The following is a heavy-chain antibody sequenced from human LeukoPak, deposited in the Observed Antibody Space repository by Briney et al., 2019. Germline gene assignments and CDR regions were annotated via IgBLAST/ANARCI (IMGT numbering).Heavy chain of an antibody. CDR2: ISRSGSTI. Sequence: GGSLRLSCAASGFTFSDYYMSWIRQAPGKGLEWVSYISRSGSTIYYADSVKGRFIISRDNAKNSLFLQMNSLRAEDTAVYYCARDHVLGDSSGYYPGYWGQGTLVTVSS. J-gene: IGHJ4*02. CDR1: GFTFSDYY. V-gene: IGHV3-11*04. CDR3: ARDHVLGDSSGYYPGY. D-gene: IGHD3-22*01.